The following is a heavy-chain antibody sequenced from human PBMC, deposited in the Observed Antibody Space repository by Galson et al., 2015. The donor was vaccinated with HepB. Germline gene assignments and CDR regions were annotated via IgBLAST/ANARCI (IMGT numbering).Heavy chain of an antibody. J-gene: IGHJ4*02. CDR2: IRYDGSNK. CDR3: AKDHRSSGWSLFDY. V-gene: IGHV3-30*02. D-gene: IGHD6-19*01. CDR1: GFTFSSYG. Sequence: SLRLSCAASGFTFSSYGMHWVRQAPGKGLEWVAFIRYDGSNKYYADSVKGRFTISRDNSKNTLYLQMNNLRAEDTAVYYCAKDHRSSGWSLFDYWGQGTLVTVSS.